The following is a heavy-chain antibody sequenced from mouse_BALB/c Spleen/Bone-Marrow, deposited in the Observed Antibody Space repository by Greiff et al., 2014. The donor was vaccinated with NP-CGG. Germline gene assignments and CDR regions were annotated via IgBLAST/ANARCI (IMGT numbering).Heavy chain of an antibody. CDR1: GFSLTNYG. D-gene: IGHD4-1*01. V-gene: IGHV2-9*02. CDR3: AREGGTGFAS. J-gene: IGHJ3*01. Sequence: VMLVESGPGLVAPSQSLSITCTVSGFSLTNYGVHWVRQPPGKGLEWLGVIWDGGSTNYNSVLMSRLSISKDNSKSQVFLQMNSLQTDDTAMYYCAREGGTGFASWGQGTLVTVSA. CDR2: IWDGGST.